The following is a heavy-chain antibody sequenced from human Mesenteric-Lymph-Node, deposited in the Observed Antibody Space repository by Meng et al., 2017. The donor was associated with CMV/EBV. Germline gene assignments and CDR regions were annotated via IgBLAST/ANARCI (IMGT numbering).Heavy chain of an antibody. J-gene: IGHJ4*02. V-gene: IGHV3-30*02. CDR3: AKGGYCSGITCYNIDY. CDR1: GFTFSSYG. CDR2: IGYDGSKK. D-gene: IGHD2-15*01. Sequence: GESLKISCAASGFTFSSYGIHFGRQAPGKGLEWVAFIGYDGSKKYYADSVKGRFTISRDNSKNTLYLQMNILRDDDTAVYYCAKGGYCSGITCYNIDYWGQGTLVTVSS.